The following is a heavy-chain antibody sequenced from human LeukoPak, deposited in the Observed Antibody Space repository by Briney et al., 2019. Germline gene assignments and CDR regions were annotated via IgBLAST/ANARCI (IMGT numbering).Heavy chain of an antibody. CDR3: AKDIDGYYYDSSGLDY. V-gene: IGHV3-23*01. J-gene: IGHJ4*02. D-gene: IGHD3-22*01. Sequence: GRSLRLSCAASGFTFSSYAMSWVRQAPGKGLEWVSAISGSGGSTYYADSVKGRFTISRDNSKNTLYLQMNSLRAEDTAVYYCAKDIDGYYYDSSGLDYWGQGTLVTVSS. CDR2: ISGSGGST. CDR1: GFTFSSYA.